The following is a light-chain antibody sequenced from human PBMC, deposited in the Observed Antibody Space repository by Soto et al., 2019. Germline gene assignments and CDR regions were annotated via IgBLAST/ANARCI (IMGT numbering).Light chain of an antibody. Sequence: EIVLTQSPGTLSLSPGERATLSCRASQSVSSTYFAWYQQRFGQAPRLLIYGASSRATGIPDRFSGSGSGTDFTLTISRLEPEDFAVYYCQQYRSSSWTFGQGTKVDIK. V-gene: IGKV3-20*01. CDR1: QSVSSTY. CDR3: QQYRSSSWT. J-gene: IGKJ1*01. CDR2: GAS.